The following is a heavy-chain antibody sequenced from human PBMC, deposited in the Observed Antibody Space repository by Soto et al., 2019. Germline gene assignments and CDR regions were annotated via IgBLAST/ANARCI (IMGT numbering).Heavy chain of an antibody. D-gene: IGHD3-10*01. J-gene: IGHJ4*02. CDR3: ARGGSDASFAY. CDR2: ISAYNGNT. Sequence: ASGKVSCEGSGYTLSSYGVSLVRQAPGQGLEWMGWISAYNGNTNYAQKLQGRVTMTRDTSTSTVYMELSSLRSEDTAVYYCARGGSDASFAYWGQGTLVTVSS. V-gene: IGHV1-18*01. CDR1: GYTLSSYG.